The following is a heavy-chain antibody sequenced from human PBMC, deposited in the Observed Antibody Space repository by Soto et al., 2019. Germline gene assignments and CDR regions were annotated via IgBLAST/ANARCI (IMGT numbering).Heavy chain of an antibody. J-gene: IGHJ5*02. V-gene: IGHV4-61*01. Sequence: QVQLQESGPGLVKPSETLSLTCTVSGGSVSSGSYYWSWIRQPPGKGLEWIGYIYYSGSTNYNPSLKSRVTISVDTSKNQFSLKLSSVTAADTAVYYCARVYGIGWFDPWGQGTLVTVSS. CDR2: IYYSGST. CDR1: GGSVSSGSYY. D-gene: IGHD4-17*01. CDR3: ARVYGIGWFDP.